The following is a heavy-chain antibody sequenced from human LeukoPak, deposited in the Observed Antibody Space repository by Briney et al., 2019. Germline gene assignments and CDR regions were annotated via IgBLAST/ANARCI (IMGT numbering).Heavy chain of an antibody. CDR2: IYTSGST. J-gene: IGHJ4*02. D-gene: IGHD3-22*01. V-gene: IGHV4-4*07. Sequence: SETLSLTCTVSGGSISSYYWSWIRQPAGKGLGWIGRIYTSGSTNYNPSPKSRVTMSVDPSKNQCSLKLSSVTAADTAVYYCARVVYYDSSGYSDYWGQGTLVTVSS. CDR1: GGSISSYY. CDR3: ARVVYYDSSGYSDY.